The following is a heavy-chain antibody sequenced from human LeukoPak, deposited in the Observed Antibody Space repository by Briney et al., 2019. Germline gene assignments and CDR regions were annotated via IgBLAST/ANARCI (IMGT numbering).Heavy chain of an antibody. CDR3: ASPSYSSSWSEPDAFDI. Sequence: ASVKVSCKASGGTFSSYAISWVRQAPGQGLEWMGGIIPIFGTANYAQKFQGRVTITADKSTSTAYMELSSLRSEDTAVYYCASPSYSSSWSEPDAFDIWGQGTMVTVSS. D-gene: IGHD6-13*01. J-gene: IGHJ3*02. CDR2: IIPIFGTA. CDR1: GGTFSSYA. V-gene: IGHV1-69*06.